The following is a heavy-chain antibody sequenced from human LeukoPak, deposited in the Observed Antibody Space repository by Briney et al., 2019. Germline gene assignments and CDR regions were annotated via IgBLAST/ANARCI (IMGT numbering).Heavy chain of an antibody. CDR3: VRSTEYDILTGYLVAHR. D-gene: IGHD3-9*01. CDR1: GFTVSSTY. Sequence: PGGSLRLSCIASGFTVSSTYMSWVRQAPGKGLEWVSVTYSGGSTYYADSVKGRFTISRDNAKNTLYVQMNSLRAEDTAVYYCVRSTEYDILTGYLVAHRWGQGTLVTVSS. V-gene: IGHV3-66*01. J-gene: IGHJ4*02. CDR2: TYSGGST.